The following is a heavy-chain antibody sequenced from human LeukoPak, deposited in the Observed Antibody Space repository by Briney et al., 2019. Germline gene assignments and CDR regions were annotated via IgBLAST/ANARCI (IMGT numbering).Heavy chain of an antibody. V-gene: IGHV4-30-2*01. J-gene: IGHJ4*02. CDR2: IYHSGST. CDR3: ARHPIVGAGGVDC. Sequence: SETLSLTCAVSGGSISSGGYSWSWIRQPPGKGLEWIGYIYHSGSTYYNPSLKSRVTISVDTSKNQFSLKLSSVTAADTAVYYCARHPIVGAGGVDCWGQGTLVTVSS. CDR1: GGSISSGGYS. D-gene: IGHD1-26*01.